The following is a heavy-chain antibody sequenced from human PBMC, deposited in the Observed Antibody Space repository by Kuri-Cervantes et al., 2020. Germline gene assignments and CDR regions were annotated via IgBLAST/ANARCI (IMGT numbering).Heavy chain of an antibody. J-gene: IGHJ5*02. CDR2: IGTAGDT. D-gene: IGHD5-18*01. Sequence: GESLKISCAASGFTFSSYDMHWVRQATGKGLEWVSAIGTAGDTYYPGSVKGRFTTSRENAKNSLYLQMNSLRAGDTAVYYCAKAIAPGYSYGTNWFDPWGQGTLVTVSS. CDR1: GFTFSSYD. V-gene: IGHV3-13*01. CDR3: AKAIAPGYSYGTNWFDP.